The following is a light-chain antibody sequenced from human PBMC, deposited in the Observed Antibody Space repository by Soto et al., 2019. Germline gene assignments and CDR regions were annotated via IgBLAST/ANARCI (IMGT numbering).Light chain of an antibody. Sequence: EVVMTQSPATLSVSPGERATLSCRASESGSRNLAWYQQKPGQAPRLLIYDASTRATGIPDRFSGGGSGTEFTLTISSLQYEDDVVDYCQQYNSWPPSTFGQGTKVDIK. J-gene: IGKJ1*01. CDR1: ESGSRN. CDR3: QQYNSWPPST. V-gene: IGKV3-15*01. CDR2: DAS.